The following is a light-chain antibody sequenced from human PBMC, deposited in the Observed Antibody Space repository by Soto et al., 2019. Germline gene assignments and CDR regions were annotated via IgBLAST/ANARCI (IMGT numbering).Light chain of an antibody. J-gene: IGKJ4*01. V-gene: IGKV3-20*01. CDR2: GAS. CDR3: QQYCSASPVT. CDR1: QSVSSSY. Sequence: EIVLTQSPGTLSLSPGERATLSCRASQSVSSSYLAWYQQKPGQAPRLLIDGASSRAKGIPDRLSGSGSWADFTVSISSLVAEDFVVYYCQQYCSASPVTFGGGTKVEIK.